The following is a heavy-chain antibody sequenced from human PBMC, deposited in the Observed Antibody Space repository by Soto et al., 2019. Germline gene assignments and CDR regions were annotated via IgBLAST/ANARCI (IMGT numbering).Heavy chain of an antibody. J-gene: IGHJ4*02. V-gene: IGHV4-31*03. Sequence: QVQLQESGPGLVKPSQTLSLTCNVSGESISSGGYYWSSIRHHPRKGLEWIGYIYDSESAYYNPSLKSRVTISMDTSKNHFAMRLSSVTDADTAVYYCARASSSSSAADYWGQGTLVTVSS. D-gene: IGHD6-6*01. CDR3: ARASSSSSAADY. CDR2: IYDSESA. CDR1: GESISSGGYY.